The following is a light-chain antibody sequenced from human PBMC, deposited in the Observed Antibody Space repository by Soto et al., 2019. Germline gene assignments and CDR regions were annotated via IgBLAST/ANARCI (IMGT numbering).Light chain of an antibody. CDR3: QKYNSAPRGT. J-gene: IGKJ1*01. Sequence: DIQMTQSPSSLSASVGDRVTITCRASQGISNYLAWYQQKPGKVPKLLIYAASTLQSGVPSRFSGSGSGTDFNLTISSLQPEDVATYYCQKYNSAPRGTFGQGTKVEIK. CDR2: AAS. CDR1: QGISNY. V-gene: IGKV1-27*01.